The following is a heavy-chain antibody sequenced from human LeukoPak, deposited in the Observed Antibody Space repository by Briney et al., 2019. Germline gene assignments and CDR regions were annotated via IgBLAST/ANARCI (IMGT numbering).Heavy chain of an antibody. Sequence: PSETLSLTCAVYGGSFSGYYWSWIRQPPGKGLEWIGEINHSGSTSYKPSLKSRVTISVDTSKNQFSLKLSSVTAADTAVYYCARVGNYCSSTSCYRGWFDPWGQGTLVTVSS. CDR3: ARVGNYCSSTSCYRGWFDP. D-gene: IGHD2-2*01. CDR2: INHSGST. V-gene: IGHV4-34*01. J-gene: IGHJ5*02. CDR1: GGSFSGYY.